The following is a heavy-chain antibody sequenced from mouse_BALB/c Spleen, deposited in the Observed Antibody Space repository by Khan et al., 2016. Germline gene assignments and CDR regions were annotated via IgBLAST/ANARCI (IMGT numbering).Heavy chain of an antibody. CDR3: ARDREIDYDYAMDY. CDR2: IWAGGST. D-gene: IGHD2-4*01. CDR1: GFSLTSYG. V-gene: IGHV2-9*02. J-gene: IGHJ4*01. Sequence: QVQLQQSGPGLVAPSQSLSITCTVSGFSLTSYGVHWVRQPPGKGLEWLGVIWAGGSTNYNSALMSRLSISKDNSKSQVFLKMNSLQTDDTAMYXCARDREIDYDYAMDYWGQGTSVTVSS.